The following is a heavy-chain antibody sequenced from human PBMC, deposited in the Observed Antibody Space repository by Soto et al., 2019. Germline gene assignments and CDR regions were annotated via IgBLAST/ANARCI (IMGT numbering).Heavy chain of an antibody. D-gene: IGHD3-10*01. CDR1: GFTFNTYN. V-gene: IGHV3-21*01. CDR3: ARGNYGPGSSQYWYFDL. CDR2: ISISGSDM. J-gene: IGHJ2*01. Sequence: EVQLVESGGGLVKPGGSLRLSCAASGFTFNTYNMNWVRQAPGKGLEWVSSISISGSDMHYGDSVKGRFTISRDNAKNSLYLQMNSLRADDTAVYHCARGNYGPGSSQYWYFDLWGRGTL.